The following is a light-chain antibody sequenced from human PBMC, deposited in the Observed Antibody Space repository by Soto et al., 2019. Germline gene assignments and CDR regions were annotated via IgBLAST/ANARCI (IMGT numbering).Light chain of an antibody. CDR3: QQYGGSPIT. Sequence: IVLTQSPGTLSLSPGERVTLSCRASQSVTTRFAGYQHKPGQAPTLLMSGASNRASGVPVRFSGSGSGTDFTLTITRLEPEDFALYYCQQYGGSPITFGLGTRLEIK. V-gene: IGKV3-20*01. J-gene: IGKJ5*01. CDR2: GAS. CDR1: QSVTTRF.